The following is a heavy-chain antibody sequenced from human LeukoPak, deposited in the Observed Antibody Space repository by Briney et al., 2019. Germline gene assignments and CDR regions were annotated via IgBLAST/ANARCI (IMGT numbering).Heavy chain of an antibody. Sequence: GGSLRLSCAASGFTVSSNYMSWVRQAPGKGLEWVSVIYSGGSTYYADSVKGRFTISRDNSKNTLYLHINSLRAEDTAIYYCARITSTYPGDYYYMDVWGKGTTVTVSS. CDR3: ARITSTYPGDYYYMDV. J-gene: IGHJ6*03. CDR2: IYSGGST. CDR1: GFTVSSNY. D-gene: IGHD3-10*01. V-gene: IGHV3-53*01.